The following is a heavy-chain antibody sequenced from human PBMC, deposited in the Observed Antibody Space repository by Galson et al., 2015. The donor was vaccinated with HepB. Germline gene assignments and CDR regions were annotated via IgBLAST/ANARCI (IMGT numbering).Heavy chain of an antibody. CDR3: ARGRCTNGVCYFFDY. CDR1: GFIFSTYT. D-gene: IGHD2-8*01. CDR2: ISSSSNTI. J-gene: IGHJ4*02. V-gene: IGHV3-48*01. Sequence: SLRLSCAASGFIFSTYTMNWVRQAPGKGLEWVSYISSSSNTIYHADSVKGRFTISRDNAKNSLHLQMNSLRAEDTAVYYCARGRCTNGVCYFFDYWGRGTLVAVSS.